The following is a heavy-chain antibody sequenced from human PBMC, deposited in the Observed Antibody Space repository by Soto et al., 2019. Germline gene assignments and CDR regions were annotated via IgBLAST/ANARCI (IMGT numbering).Heavy chain of an antibody. D-gene: IGHD3-3*01. Sequence: QVQLQQWGAGLLKPSETLSLTCAVYGGSFSGYYWSWIRRPPGKGLEWIGEINHSGSTNYNPSLKSRVTXXVXTXXNQFSLNLSSVTAADTAVYYCASKSATDTNNWFDPWGQGTLVTVSS. J-gene: IGHJ5*02. V-gene: IGHV4-34*01. CDR1: GGSFSGYY. CDR2: INHSGST. CDR3: ASKSATDTNNWFDP.